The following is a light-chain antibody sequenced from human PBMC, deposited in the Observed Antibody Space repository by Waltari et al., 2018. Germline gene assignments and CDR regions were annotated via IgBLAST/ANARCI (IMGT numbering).Light chain of an antibody. CDR1: SSDVGNYNY. J-gene: IGLJ1*01. V-gene: IGLV2-8*01. CDR3: SSYAGSSYV. CDR2: DLN. Sequence: QSALTQPPSASGSLGQSVTISCTGTSSDVGNYNYVSWYQHHPGRAPKLLIYDLNRRPSGVPDRFSGSKSGNTASLAVSGLQPEDEADYYCSSYAGSSYVFGTGTTVTVL.